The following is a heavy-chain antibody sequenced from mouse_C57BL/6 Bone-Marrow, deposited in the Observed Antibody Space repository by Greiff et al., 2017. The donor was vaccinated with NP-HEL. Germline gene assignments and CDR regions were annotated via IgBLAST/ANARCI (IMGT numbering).Heavy chain of an antibody. CDR2: IRSKSNNYAT. D-gene: IGHD1-1*01. CDR3: VRQLRSSWFAY. CDR1: GFSFNTYA. J-gene: IGHJ3*01. Sequence: EVMLVESGGGLVQPKGSLKLSCAASGFSFNTYAMNWVRQAPGKGLEWVARIRSKSNNYATYYADSVKDRFTISRDDSESMLYLQMNNLKTEDTAMYYCVRQLRSSWFAYWGQGTLVTVSA. V-gene: IGHV10-1*01.